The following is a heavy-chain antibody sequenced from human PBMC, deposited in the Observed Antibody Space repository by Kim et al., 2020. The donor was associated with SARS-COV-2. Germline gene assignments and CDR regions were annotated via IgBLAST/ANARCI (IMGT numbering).Heavy chain of an antibody. CDR3: ARSTDY. D-gene: IGHD2-2*01. J-gene: IGHJ4*02. V-gene: IGHV1-2*02. Sequence: PNSGATNYAQKFQGRVTMNRDTSISTAYMELTSLRSDDTAVYYCARSTDYWGQGTLVTVSS. CDR2: PNSGAT.